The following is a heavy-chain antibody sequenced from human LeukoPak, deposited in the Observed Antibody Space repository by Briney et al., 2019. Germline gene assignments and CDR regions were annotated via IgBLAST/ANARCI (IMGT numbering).Heavy chain of an antibody. V-gene: IGHV1-8*01. Sequence: ASVKVSCKASGYTFTSYDINWVRQAPGQGLEWMGWMIPNSGNTGYAQKFQGRVTMTRNTSISTAYMELSSLRSEDTAVYYCARMDYGAGSSNWFDPWGQGTLVTVSS. D-gene: IGHD3-10*01. CDR1: GYTFTSYD. J-gene: IGHJ5*02. CDR3: ARMDYGAGSSNWFDP. CDR2: MIPNSGNT.